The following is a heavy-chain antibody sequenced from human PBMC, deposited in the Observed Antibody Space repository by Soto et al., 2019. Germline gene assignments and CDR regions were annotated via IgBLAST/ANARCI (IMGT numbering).Heavy chain of an antibody. V-gene: IGHV3-30-3*01. D-gene: IGHD3-3*01. CDR1: GFTFSSYA. CDR3: ARERVVGVVIDEPRYYYYGMDV. Sequence: GSLRLSCAASGFTFSSYAMHWVRQAPGKGLEWVAVISYDGSNKYYADSVKGRFTISRDNSKNTLYLQMNSLRAEDTAVYYCARERVVGVVIDEPRYYYYGMDVWGQGTTVTVSS. J-gene: IGHJ6*02. CDR2: ISYDGSNK.